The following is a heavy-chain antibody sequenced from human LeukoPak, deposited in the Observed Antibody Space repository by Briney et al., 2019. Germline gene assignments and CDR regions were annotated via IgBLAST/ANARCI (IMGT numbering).Heavy chain of an antibody. J-gene: IGHJ4*02. V-gene: IGHV4-59*01. CDR3: AKVAFDY. CDR2: IYYSGTT. CDR1: GGSLSDSY. Sequence: SETLSLTCTVSGGSLSDSYWSWIRQPPGKGLEWIGYIYYSGTTSYNPSLKSRVTISVDTSRNQFSLKLSSVTAADTAVYYCAKVAFDYWGQGTLVTVSS.